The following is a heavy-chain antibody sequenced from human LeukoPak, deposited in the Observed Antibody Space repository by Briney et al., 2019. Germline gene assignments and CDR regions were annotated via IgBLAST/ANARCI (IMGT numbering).Heavy chain of an antibody. CDR3: ARRLTQYDCFDP. J-gene: IGHJ5*02. V-gene: IGHV6-1*01. CDR1: GDSVSSNSVT. CDR2: TYYRSTWYN. Sequence: SQTLSLTCAISGDSVSSNSVTWNWIRQSPSRGLEWLSRTYYRSTWYNDYAVSVRGRITVNPDTSKNQFSLHVNSVTPEDTAVYYCARRLTQYDCFDPWGQGILVTVSS. D-gene: IGHD2-2*01.